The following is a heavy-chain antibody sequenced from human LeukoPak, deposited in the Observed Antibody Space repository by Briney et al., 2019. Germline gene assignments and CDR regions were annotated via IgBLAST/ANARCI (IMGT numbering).Heavy chain of an antibody. CDR3: ARDRGYDTLPNWFDP. CDR1: GGSISSGDYY. J-gene: IGHJ5*02. Sequence: KASQTLSLTCTVSGGSISSGDYYWSWIRQPPGKGLEWIGYIYYSGSTYYNPSLKSRVTISVDTSKNQFSLKLSSVTAADTAVYYCARDRGYDTLPNWFDPWGQGTLVTVSS. V-gene: IGHV4-30-4*01. D-gene: IGHD3-22*01. CDR2: IYYSGST.